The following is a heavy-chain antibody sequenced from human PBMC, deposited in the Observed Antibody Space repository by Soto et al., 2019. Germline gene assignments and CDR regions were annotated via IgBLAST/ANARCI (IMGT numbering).Heavy chain of an antibody. CDR3: ARVGTRYYYGMDV. V-gene: IGHV4-31*03. CDR1: GGSISSGGYY. CDR2: IYYSGST. D-gene: IGHD1-1*01. Sequence: QVQLQESGPGLVKPSQTLSLTCTVSGGSISSGGYYWSWIRQHPGKGLEWIGYIYYSGSTYYNPYLKSRVTISVETSKNQFSLKLSSVTAADTAVYYCARVGTRYYYGMDVWGQGTTVTVSS. J-gene: IGHJ6*02.